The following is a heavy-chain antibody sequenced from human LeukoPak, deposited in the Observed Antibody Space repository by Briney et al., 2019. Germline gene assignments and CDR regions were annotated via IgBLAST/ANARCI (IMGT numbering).Heavy chain of an antibody. V-gene: IGHV3-30*18. D-gene: IGHD6-13*01. CDR2: ISYDGGNK. CDR1: GFTFSSYG. Sequence: GRSLRLSCAASGFTFSSYGMHWVRQAPGKGLEWVAVISYDGGNKYYADSVKGRFTLSRDNSHNTLYLQMNSLRVEDTALYYCAKDRDIAAAAYYFDFWGQGTLVTVSS. CDR3: AKDRDIAAAAYYFDF. J-gene: IGHJ4*02.